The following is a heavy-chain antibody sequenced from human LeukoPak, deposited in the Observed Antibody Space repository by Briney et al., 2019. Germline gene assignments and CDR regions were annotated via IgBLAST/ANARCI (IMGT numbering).Heavy chain of an antibody. CDR1: GFTFSSYS. J-gene: IGHJ6*03. Sequence: PGGSLRLSCAASGFTFSSYSMNWVRQAPGKGLEWVSSISSSSSYIYYADSVKGRFTISRDNAKNSLYLQMNSLRAEDTAVYYCARDAGYCSGGSCYSNYMDVWGKGTTVTVSS. V-gene: IGHV3-21*01. D-gene: IGHD2-15*01. CDR2: ISSSSSYI. CDR3: ARDAGYCSGGSCYSNYMDV.